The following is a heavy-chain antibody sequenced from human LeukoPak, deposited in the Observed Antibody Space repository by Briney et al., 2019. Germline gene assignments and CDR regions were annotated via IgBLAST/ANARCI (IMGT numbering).Heavy chain of an antibody. CDR3: ARVLRIVATTYFDY. J-gene: IGHJ4*02. D-gene: IGHD5-12*01. CDR1: GGSISSSSYY. V-gene: IGHV4-39*07. Sequence: SETLSLTCTVSGGSISSSSYYWGWIRQPPGKGLEWIGSIYYSGSTYYNPSLKSRVTISVDTSKNQFSLKLSSVTAADTAVYYCARVLRIVATTYFDYWGQGTLVTVSS. CDR2: IYYSGST.